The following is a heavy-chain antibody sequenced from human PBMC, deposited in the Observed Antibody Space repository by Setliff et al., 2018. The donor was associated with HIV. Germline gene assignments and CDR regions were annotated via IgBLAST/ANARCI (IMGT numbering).Heavy chain of an antibody. CDR1: GYTFTDYY. V-gene: IGHV1-46*01. Sequence: GASVKVSCKASGYTFTDYYIHWVRQAPGQGLEWMGSINPSGGSTSYAQKFQGRVTMTRNTATSTAFMELSSLRSEDTAVYYCARYSNFDYWGQGTLVTVSS. CDR2: INPSGGST. D-gene: IGHD4-4*01. J-gene: IGHJ4*02. CDR3: ARYSNFDY.